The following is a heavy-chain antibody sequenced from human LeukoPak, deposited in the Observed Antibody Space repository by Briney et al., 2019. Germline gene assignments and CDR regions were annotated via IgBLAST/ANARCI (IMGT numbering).Heavy chain of an antibody. V-gene: IGHV3-7*01. D-gene: IGHD1-26*01. CDR2: IKQDGSEK. J-gene: IGHJ4*02. Sequence: GGSLRLSCEASGFIFSNYWMSWVRQAPGKGLEWVANIKQDGSEKYYVDSVKGRFTISRDNAKNSLYLQMNSLRVEDTAVYYCARDKIVGATHFDYWGQGTLVTVSS. CDR1: GFIFSNYW. CDR3: ARDKIVGATHFDY.